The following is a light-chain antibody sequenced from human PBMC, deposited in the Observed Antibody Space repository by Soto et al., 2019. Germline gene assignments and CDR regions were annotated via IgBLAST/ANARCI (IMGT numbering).Light chain of an antibody. CDR3: RQYGRSLASA. V-gene: IGKV3-20*01. CDR1: QSVSSNF. J-gene: IGKJ4*01. Sequence: EIVLTQSPGTLSLSPGERATLSCRAIQSVSSNFVAWYQEKPGQAPRLLIYGASSRATGIPDRFSGSGSGTDFTLTIRRLEPEDFAVYYCRQYGRSLASAIGGGTKVDNK. CDR2: GAS.